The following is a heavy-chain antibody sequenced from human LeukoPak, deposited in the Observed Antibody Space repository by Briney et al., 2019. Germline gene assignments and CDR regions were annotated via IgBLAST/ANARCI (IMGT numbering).Heavy chain of an antibody. V-gene: IGHV3-11*01. J-gene: IGHJ5*02. CDR3: ARQGYCSRGSCYWSGWFDP. Sequence: GGSLRLSCVVSGFTFSDYYMSWIRQAPGKGLEWVSYISSDNSTAYYADSVKGRFTVSRDNAKDSLYLQMNSLRAEDTAVYYCARQGYCSRGSCYWSGWFDPWGQGTLVTVSS. CDR1: GFTFSDYY. D-gene: IGHD2-15*01. CDR2: ISSDNSTA.